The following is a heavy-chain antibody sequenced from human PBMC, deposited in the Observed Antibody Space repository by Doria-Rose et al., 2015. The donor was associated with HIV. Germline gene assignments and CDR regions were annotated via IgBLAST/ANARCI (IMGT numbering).Heavy chain of an antibody. Sequence: RCLRLSCGASGFTFSAYAMHWVRQAPWKGLEWVSGISWNSGIIGYADSVKGRLTISRDNAKNSLYLHLNRLRADDTAVYYCAKDSGDDQGRDGAFNIWGQGTTVTVFS. J-gene: IGHJ3*02. V-gene: IGHV3-9*01. D-gene: IGHD5-12*01. CDR3: AKDSGDDQGRDGAFNI. CDR1: GFTFSAYA. CDR2: ISWNSGII.